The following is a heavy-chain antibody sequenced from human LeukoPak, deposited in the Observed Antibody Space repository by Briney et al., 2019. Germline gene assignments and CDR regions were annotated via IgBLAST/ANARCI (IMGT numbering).Heavy chain of an antibody. CDR3: ARERGSTGGY. CDR1: GGSISSSSYY. CDR2: IYHSGST. Sequence: SETLSLTCTVSGGSISSSSYYWGWIRQPPGKGLEWIGSIYHSGSTYYNPSLKSRVTISVDTSKNQFSLKLSSVTAADTAVYYCARERGSTGGYWGQGTLVTVSS. J-gene: IGHJ4*02. V-gene: IGHV4-39*07. D-gene: IGHD7-27*01.